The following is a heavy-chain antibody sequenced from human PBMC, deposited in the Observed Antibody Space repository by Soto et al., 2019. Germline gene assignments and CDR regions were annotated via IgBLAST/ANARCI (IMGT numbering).Heavy chain of an antibody. Sequence: QVHLVQSGVEVKTPGASVKVSCQASGYTFFTYDISWVRQAPGQGLEWMGWISTYSGDTKYAQKYQGRVTMTTDTYTTTAYLELRSLSSYDTAVYYCARHHGPTTSENWFDPWGQGTLVTVSS. CDR2: ISTYSGDT. CDR3: ARHHGPTTSENWFDP. V-gene: IGHV1-18*01. J-gene: IGHJ5*02. D-gene: IGHD5-12*01. CDR1: GYTFFTYD.